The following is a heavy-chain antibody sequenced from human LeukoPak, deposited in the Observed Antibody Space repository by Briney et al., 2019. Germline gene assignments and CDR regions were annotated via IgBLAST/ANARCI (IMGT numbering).Heavy chain of an antibody. J-gene: IGHJ4*02. D-gene: IGHD4-17*01. CDR1: DDTFDRFA. V-gene: IGHV1-69*04. CDR3: AKGPHDSGDFVFF. Sequence: GASVKVSCKASDDTFDRFAITWVRLTPGQGLDWMGRIIPIFGITHYAPHFQGRLTLTADTSTRTAYMELSSLKSEDTAVYYCAKGPHDSGDFVFFWGQGTLVTVTS. CDR2: IIPIFGIT.